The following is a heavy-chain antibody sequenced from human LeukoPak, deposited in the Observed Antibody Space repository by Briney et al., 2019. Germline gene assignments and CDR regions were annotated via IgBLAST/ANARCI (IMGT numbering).Heavy chain of an antibody. CDR3: ARHIVVVPAATGSRNYYHYGMDV. CDR1: GYTFTSYG. Sequence: ASVKVSCKASGYTFTSYGISWVRQAPGQGLEWMGWISAYNGNTNYAQKLQGRVTMTTDTSTSTAYMELRSLRSDDTAVHYCARHIVVVPAATGSRNYYHYGMDVWGQGTTVTVSS. J-gene: IGHJ6*02. D-gene: IGHD2-2*01. V-gene: IGHV1-18*01. CDR2: ISAYNGNT.